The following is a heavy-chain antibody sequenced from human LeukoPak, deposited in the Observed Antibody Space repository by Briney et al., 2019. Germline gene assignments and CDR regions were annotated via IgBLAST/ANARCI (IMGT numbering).Heavy chain of an antibody. V-gene: IGHV3-64*01. CDR1: GFTFSSYA. CDR3: ARDRIAVAGRKYYYYMDV. CDR2: ISSNGGST. Sequence: GGSLRLSCAASGFTFSSYAMHWVRQAPGKGLEYVSAISSNGGSTYYANSVKGRFTISRDNSKNTLYLQMGSLRAEDMAVYYCARDRIAVAGRKYYYYMDVWGKGTTVTVSS. J-gene: IGHJ6*03. D-gene: IGHD6-19*01.